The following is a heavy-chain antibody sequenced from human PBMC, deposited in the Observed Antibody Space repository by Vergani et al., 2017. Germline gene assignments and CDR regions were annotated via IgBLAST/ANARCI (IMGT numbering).Heavy chain of an antibody. CDR2: ISSSSSDI. D-gene: IGHD2-21*02. Sequence: EVQMVESGGGLVKPGGSLRRSCAASGFTFSRSSMNWVRQAPGKGLEWVSSISSSSSDIYYADSVKGRFTISRDNAKNSLYLQMNSLRAEDTAVYYCAVTENDYWGQGTLVTVSS. CDR1: GFTFSRSS. V-gene: IGHV3-21*01. J-gene: IGHJ4*02. CDR3: AVTENDY.